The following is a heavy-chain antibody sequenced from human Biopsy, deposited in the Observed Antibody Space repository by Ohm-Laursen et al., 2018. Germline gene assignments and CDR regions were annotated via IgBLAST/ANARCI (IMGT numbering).Heavy chain of an antibody. Sequence: TWVRQAPGRGLEWVSSISSTSDYIYYADSVKGRFTISRDSAKNSLYLQMNSVRAEDTAVYYCARDYDFWSGYYDYQQSGMDVWGQGTTVTVSS. V-gene: IGHV3-21*01. D-gene: IGHD3/OR15-3a*01. CDR2: ISSTSDYI. J-gene: IGHJ6*02. CDR3: ARDYDFWSGYYDYQQSGMDV.